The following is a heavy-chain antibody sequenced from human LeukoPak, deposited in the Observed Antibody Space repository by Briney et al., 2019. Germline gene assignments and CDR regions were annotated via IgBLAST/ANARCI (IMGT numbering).Heavy chain of an antibody. Sequence: SETLSLTCAVYGGSFSGYYWSWIRQPPGKGLEWIGEINHSGSTNYNPSLKSQVTISVDTSKNQFSLKLSSVTAADTAVYYCARVTGYMTEDYFDYWGQGTLITVSS. D-gene: IGHD6-13*01. CDR2: INHSGST. V-gene: IGHV4-34*01. CDR1: GGSFSGYY. J-gene: IGHJ4*02. CDR3: ARVTGYMTEDYFDY.